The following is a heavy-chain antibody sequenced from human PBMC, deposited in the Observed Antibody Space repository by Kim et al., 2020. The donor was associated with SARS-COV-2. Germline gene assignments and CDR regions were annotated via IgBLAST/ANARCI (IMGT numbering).Heavy chain of an antibody. Sequence: YGASVRGGFTIPRDIAKNTLYLQMNSLRAEDTAVYYCARREVRRGWYDFDDWGQGTLVTVSS. D-gene: IGHD6-19*01. V-gene: IGHV3-74*01. J-gene: IGHJ4*02. CDR3: ARREVRRGWYDFDD.